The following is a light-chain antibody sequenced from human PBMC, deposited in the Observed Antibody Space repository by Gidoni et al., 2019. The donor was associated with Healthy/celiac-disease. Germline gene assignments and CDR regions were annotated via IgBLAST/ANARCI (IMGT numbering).Light chain of an antibody. Sequence: DIQMTQPPSSLSASVGDRVTITCRASQSISSYLNWYQQKPGKAPKLLIYAASSLQSGVPSRFRGSGSGTDFTLTISSLQPEDFETYYCQQSYSTPWTFGQGTKVEIK. V-gene: IGKV1-39*01. CDR2: AAS. CDR3: QQSYSTPWT. J-gene: IGKJ1*01. CDR1: QSISSY.